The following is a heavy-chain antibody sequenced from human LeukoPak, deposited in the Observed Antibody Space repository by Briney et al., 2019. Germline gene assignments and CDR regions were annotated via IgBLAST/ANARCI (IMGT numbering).Heavy chain of an antibody. V-gene: IGHV3-23*01. J-gene: IGHJ3*02. CDR2: ISGSGGST. D-gene: IGHD6-19*01. CDR3: AKCDRYSSGLGAFDI. Sequence: GGSLRLSCAASGFTFSSYGMHWVRQAPGKGLEWVSAISGSGGSTYYADSVKGRFTISRDNSKNTLYLQMNSLRAEDTAVYYCAKCDRYSSGLGAFDIWGQGTMVTVSS. CDR1: GFTFSSYG.